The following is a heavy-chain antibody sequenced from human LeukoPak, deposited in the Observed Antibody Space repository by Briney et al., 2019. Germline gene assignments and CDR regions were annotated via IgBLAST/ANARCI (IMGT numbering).Heavy chain of an antibody. CDR1: GFTVNYNY. D-gene: IGHD1-26*01. CDR2: IYSGGST. Sequence: GGSMRLSCAASGFTVNYNYMSWVRQAPGKGLEWVLVIYSGGSTYYADSVKGRFTISRDDSKNTVYLQMNSLRVEDTAVYYCARVKVGITYWFDPWGQGTLVTVSS. V-gene: IGHV3-66*01. CDR3: ARVKVGITYWFDP. J-gene: IGHJ5*02.